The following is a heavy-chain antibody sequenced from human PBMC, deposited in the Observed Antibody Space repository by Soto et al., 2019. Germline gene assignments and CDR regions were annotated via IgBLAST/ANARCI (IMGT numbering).Heavy chain of an antibody. CDR3: ASLVLYYYDSSGYSSIDY. V-gene: IGHV4-39*01. CDR1: GGSISSSSYY. Sequence: PSETLSLTCTVSGGSISSSSYYWGWIRQPPGKGLEWIGSIYYSGSTYYNPSLKSRVTISVDTSKNQFSLKLSSVTAADTAVYYCASLVLYYYDSSGYSSIDYWGQGTLVTVSS. D-gene: IGHD3-22*01. CDR2: IYYSGST. J-gene: IGHJ4*02.